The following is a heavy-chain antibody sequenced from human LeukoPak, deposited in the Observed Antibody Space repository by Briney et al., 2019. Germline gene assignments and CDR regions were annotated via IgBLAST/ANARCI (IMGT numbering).Heavy chain of an antibody. J-gene: IGHJ4*02. Sequence: GASVKVSCKASGYTFTSYYMHWVRQAPGQGLEWMGRIIPIFGTANYAQKFQGRVTITTDESTSTAYMELSSLRSEDTAVYYCARDLAYGRGYYDFWSGSTYWGQGTLVTVSS. CDR2: IIPIFGTA. CDR3: ARDLAYGRGYYDFWSGSTY. V-gene: IGHV1-69*05. D-gene: IGHD3-3*01. CDR1: GYTFTSYY.